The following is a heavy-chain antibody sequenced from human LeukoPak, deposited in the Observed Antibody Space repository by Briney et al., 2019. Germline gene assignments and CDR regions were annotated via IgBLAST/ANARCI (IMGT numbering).Heavy chain of an antibody. CDR3: ARGDYYGSGSYYRFGLSYYMDV. Sequence: SETLSLTCTVSGGSISSYYWSWIRQPPGKGLEWIGYIYYSGSTNYNPSLKSRVTISVDTSKNQFSLKLSSVTAADTAVYYCARGDYYGSGSYYRFGLSYYMDVWGKGTTVTISS. D-gene: IGHD3-10*01. J-gene: IGHJ6*03. CDR1: GGSISSYY. CDR2: IYYSGST. V-gene: IGHV4-59*01.